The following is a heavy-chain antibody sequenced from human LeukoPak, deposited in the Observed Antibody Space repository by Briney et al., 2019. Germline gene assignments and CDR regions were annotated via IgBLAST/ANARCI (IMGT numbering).Heavy chain of an antibody. D-gene: IGHD3-9*01. CDR2: IYHSGST. V-gene: IGHV4-4*02. Sequence: SGTLSLTCAVSGGSISSSNWWSWVRQPPGKGLEWIGEIYHSGSTYYNPSLKSRVTISVDTSKNQFSLKLSSVTAADTAVYYCARGRLDYDILTGYYKGGYYYYMDVWGKGTTVTISS. CDR3: ARGRLDYDILTGYYKGGYYYYMDV. J-gene: IGHJ6*03. CDR1: GGSISSSNW.